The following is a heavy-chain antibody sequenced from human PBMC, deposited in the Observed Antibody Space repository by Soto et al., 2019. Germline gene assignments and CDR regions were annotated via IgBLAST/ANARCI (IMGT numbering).Heavy chain of an antibody. J-gene: IGHJ6*02. CDR1: GFTFSSYG. CDR3: TKDAAGITSYYYYGMDV. D-gene: IGHD1-7*01. Sequence: QVQLVESGGGVVQPGRSLRLSCAASGFTFSSYGMHWVRQAPGKGLEWVAVISYDGSNKYYADSVKGRFTISRDNSKNTLYLQMNSLRAEDTAVYYCTKDAAGITSYYYYGMDVWGQGTTVTVSS. CDR2: ISYDGSNK. V-gene: IGHV3-30*18.